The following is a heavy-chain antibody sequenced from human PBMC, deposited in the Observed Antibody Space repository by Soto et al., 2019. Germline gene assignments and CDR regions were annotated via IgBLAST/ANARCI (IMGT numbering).Heavy chain of an antibody. J-gene: IGHJ4*02. CDR2: IIPIFGTA. CDR3: ARDDGDYVFDY. V-gene: IGHV1-69*12. CDR1: GGTFSSYA. D-gene: IGHD3-16*01. Sequence: QVQLVQSGAEVKKPGSSVKVSCKASGGTFSSYAISWVRHAPGQGLVWMGGIIPIFGTANYAQKFQGRVTITADASTSTVYVERSGMRSEDTAVYFCARDDGDYVFDYWGQGTLVTVSS.